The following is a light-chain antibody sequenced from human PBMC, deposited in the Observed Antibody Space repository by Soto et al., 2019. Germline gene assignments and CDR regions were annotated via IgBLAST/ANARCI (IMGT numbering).Light chain of an antibody. CDR1: QSVSNNY. CDR3: QQYGSSPVS. Sequence: EIVLTQSPGTLSLSPGERATLSCRASQSVSNNYLAWYQQKPGQAPRFLMYGASSRATGTPDRFIGSGSGTAFTITISRLEPEDYAVYYCQQYGSSPVSFGPGTKVDIK. V-gene: IGKV3-20*01. CDR2: GAS. J-gene: IGKJ3*01.